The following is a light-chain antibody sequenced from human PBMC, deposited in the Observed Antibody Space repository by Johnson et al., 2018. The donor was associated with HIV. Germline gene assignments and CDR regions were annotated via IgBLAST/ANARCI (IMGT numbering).Light chain of an antibody. CDR1: SSNIGNNY. V-gene: IGLV1-51*02. CDR3: GTWDSSLNAYV. Sequence: SVLTQPPSVSAAPGQQVTISCSGSSSNIGNNYVSWYKQFSGTAPKLLIYENNKRPSGIPGRFSGSKSGTSATLGITGLQTGDEADYYCGTWDSSLNAYVFGAATKVAVL. J-gene: IGLJ1*01. CDR2: ENN.